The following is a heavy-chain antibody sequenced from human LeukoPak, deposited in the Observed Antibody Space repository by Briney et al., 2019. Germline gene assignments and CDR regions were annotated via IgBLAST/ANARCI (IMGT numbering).Heavy chain of an antibody. V-gene: IGHV1-69*01. CDR2: IIPIFGTA. J-gene: IGHJ4*02. CDR3: ARSGDYYGSSDYFSDGALFDL. D-gene: IGHD3-22*01. CDR1: GDTFSSYA. Sequence: GASVKVSCKASGDTFSSYAISWVRQAPGQGLEWMGGIIPIFGTANYAQKFQGRVTITADESTSTAYMELSSLRSEDTAVYYCARSGDYYGSSDYFSDGALFDLWGQGTLVTVSS.